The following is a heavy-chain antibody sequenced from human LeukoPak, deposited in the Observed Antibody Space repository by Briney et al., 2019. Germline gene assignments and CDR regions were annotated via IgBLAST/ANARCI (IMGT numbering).Heavy chain of an antibody. J-gene: IGHJ4*02. D-gene: IGHD1-26*01. CDR1: GYTFTGYY. Sequence: ASVKVSCKASGYTFTGYYMHWVRQAPGQGLEWMGWINPNSGGTNYAQKFQGRVTMTRDTSISTAYMELSRLRSDDTAVYYCPRVFVGATGPFDYWGQGTMVTVSS. CDR2: INPNSGGT. CDR3: PRVFVGATGPFDY. V-gene: IGHV1-2*02.